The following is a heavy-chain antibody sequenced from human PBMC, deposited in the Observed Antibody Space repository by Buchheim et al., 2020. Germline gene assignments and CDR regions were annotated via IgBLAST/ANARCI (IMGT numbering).Heavy chain of an antibody. CDR1: GFTFSSSW. D-gene: IGHD6-13*01. Sequence: EVQLVESGGGLVQPGGSLRLSCAASGFTFSSSWMGWVRQAPGKGLEWVAYINQDGSEKYYVDSVKGRFSISRDNAKNSLSLQMNSLRAEDTAVYYCANAPAAAGIYWGQG. V-gene: IGHV3-7*01. J-gene: IGHJ4*02. CDR3: ANAPAAAGIY. CDR2: INQDGSEK.